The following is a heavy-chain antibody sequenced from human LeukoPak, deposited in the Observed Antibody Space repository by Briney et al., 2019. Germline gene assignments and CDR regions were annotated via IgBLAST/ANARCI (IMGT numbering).Heavy chain of an antibody. Sequence: SETLSLTCAVYGGSFSGYYWSWIRQPPGNGLEWIGEINHSGSTNYNPSLKSRVTISVDTSKNQFSLKLSSVTAADTAVYYCARGLLWFGEPPTYYYYYGMDVWGQGTTVTVSS. CDR3: ARGLLWFGEPPTYYYYYGMDV. V-gene: IGHV4-34*01. D-gene: IGHD3-10*01. CDR2: INHSGST. CDR1: GGSFSGYY. J-gene: IGHJ6*02.